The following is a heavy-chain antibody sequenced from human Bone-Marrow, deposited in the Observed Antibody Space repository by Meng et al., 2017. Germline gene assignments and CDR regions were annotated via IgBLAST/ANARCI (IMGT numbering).Heavy chain of an antibody. CDR1: GFTFSSYA. CDR2: ISYDGSNK. CDR3: ARDSTPVTTGMDV. D-gene: IGHD4-17*01. Sequence: GESLKISCAASGFTFSSYAIHWVRQAPGKGLEWVAIISYDGSNKYYADSVKGRFTISRDNSKNSLYLQMNSLRAEDTAVYYCARDSTPVTTGMDVWGQGTTVTVSS. J-gene: IGHJ6*02. V-gene: IGHV3-30*07.